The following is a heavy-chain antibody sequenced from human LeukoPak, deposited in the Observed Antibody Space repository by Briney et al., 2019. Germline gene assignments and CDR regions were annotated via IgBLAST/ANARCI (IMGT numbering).Heavy chain of an antibody. J-gene: IGHJ4*02. V-gene: IGHV3-23*01. CDR2: ISGSGGST. CDR3: AGSSSWYRQGDY. CDR1: GFTFSSYV. Sequence: GGSLRLSCAASGFTFSSYVMSWVRQAPGKGREWVSAISGSGGSTYYADSVKGRFTISRDNSKTTLYVQMNSLRAEDTAVYYCAGSSSWYRQGDYWGQGTLVTVSS. D-gene: IGHD6-13*01.